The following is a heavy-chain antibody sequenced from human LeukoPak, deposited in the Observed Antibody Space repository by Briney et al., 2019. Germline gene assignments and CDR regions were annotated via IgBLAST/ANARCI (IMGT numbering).Heavy chain of an antibody. CDR3: ARLFEY. V-gene: IGHV4-4*07. CDR1: GGSISRYY. J-gene: IGHJ4*02. CDR2: IYASGTT. Sequence: SETLSLTCTVSGGSISRYYWSWIRQPAGKGLEWIGRIYASGTTNYNPSLKSRITMSVDTSKNQFSLRLSSVTAADTAVYYCARLFEYWGQGALVTISS.